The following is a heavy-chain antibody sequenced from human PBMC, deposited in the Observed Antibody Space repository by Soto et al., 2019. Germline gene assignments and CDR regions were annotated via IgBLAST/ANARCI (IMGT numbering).Heavy chain of an antibody. Sequence: EVQLVESGGGLVKPGGSLRLSCAASGFTFSSYSMNWVRQAPGKGLEWVSSISSSSSYIYYADSVKGRFTISRDNAKNSLYLQMSSLRAEDTAVYYCASRSKDFWSGREKYYFDYWGQGTLVTVSS. V-gene: IGHV3-21*01. CDR2: ISSSSSYI. CDR1: GFTFSSYS. J-gene: IGHJ4*02. CDR3: ASRSKDFWSGREKYYFDY. D-gene: IGHD3-3*01.